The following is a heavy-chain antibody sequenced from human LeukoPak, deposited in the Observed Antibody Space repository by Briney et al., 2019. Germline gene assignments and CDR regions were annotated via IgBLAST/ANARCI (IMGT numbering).Heavy chain of an antibody. V-gene: IGHV1-8*01. CDR2: MNPNSGNT. J-gene: IGHJ6*03. D-gene: IGHD2-21*02. Sequence: ASVKVSCKASGYTFTSYDINWVRQATGQGLEWMGWMNPNSGNTGYAQKFQGRVTMTRNTSISTAYMELSSLRSEDTAVYYCARGNIVVVTRHYYYYMGVWGKGTTVTISS. CDR3: ARGNIVVVTRHYYYYMGV. CDR1: GYTFTSYD.